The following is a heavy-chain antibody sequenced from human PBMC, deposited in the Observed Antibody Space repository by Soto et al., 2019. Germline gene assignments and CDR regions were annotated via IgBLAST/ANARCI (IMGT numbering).Heavy chain of an antibody. CDR1: GGTFSSFINYP. V-gene: IGHV1-69*06. CDR2: IVPNVGTV. J-gene: IGHJ4*02. D-gene: IGHD3-3*01. Sequence: SVKVSCKSSGGTFSSFINYPINWVRQAPGQGLEWMGGIVPNVGTVNYAQKFRGKVTITADKSTGTAYMELGSLRSEDTALYYCARRDTSGFLRYFDNWGQGTQVTVSS. CDR3: ARRDTSGFLRYFDN.